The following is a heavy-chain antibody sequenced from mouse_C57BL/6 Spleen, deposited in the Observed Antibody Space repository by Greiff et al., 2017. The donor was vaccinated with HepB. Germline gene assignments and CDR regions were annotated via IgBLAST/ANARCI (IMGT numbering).Heavy chain of an antibody. CDR2: IHPNSGST. CDR1: GYTFTSYW. J-gene: IGHJ2*01. Sequence: VQLQQSGAELVKPGASVKLSCKASGYTFTSYWMHWVKQRPGQGLEWIGMIHPNSGSTNYNEKFKSKATLTVDKSSSTAYMQLSSLTSEDSAVYYCITTVVATPFDYWGQGTTLTVSS. V-gene: IGHV1-64*01. D-gene: IGHD1-1*01. CDR3: ITTVVATPFDY.